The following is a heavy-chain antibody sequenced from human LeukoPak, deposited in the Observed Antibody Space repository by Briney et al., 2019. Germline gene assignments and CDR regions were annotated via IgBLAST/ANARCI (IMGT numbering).Heavy chain of an antibody. CDR1: GGSISSYY. J-gene: IGHJ6*03. CDR3: ARSGYQLFSYYYYYMDV. CDR2: IYYSGST. V-gene: IGHV4-59*01. Sequence: PSETLSLNCTVSGGSISSYYWSWIRQPPGKGLEGIGYIYYSGSTKYNPSLKSRVTISVDTSKNQFSLKLSSVTAADTAVYYCARSGYQLFSYYYYYMDVWGKGTTVTVSS. D-gene: IGHD2-2*01.